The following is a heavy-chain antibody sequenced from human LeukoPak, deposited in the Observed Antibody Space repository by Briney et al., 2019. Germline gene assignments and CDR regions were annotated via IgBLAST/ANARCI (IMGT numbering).Heavy chain of an antibody. Sequence: SETLSLTCTVSGDSISSYYWTWIRQPPGKGLEWIGYIYYSGSTNYNPSLKSRVTISVDTSKNQFFLKLSSVTAADTAVYYCARVRRYSSRPDAFDIWGQGTMVTVSS. CDR2: IYYSGST. V-gene: IGHV4-59*01. CDR1: GDSISSYY. J-gene: IGHJ3*02. CDR3: ARVRRYSSRPDAFDI. D-gene: IGHD6-13*01.